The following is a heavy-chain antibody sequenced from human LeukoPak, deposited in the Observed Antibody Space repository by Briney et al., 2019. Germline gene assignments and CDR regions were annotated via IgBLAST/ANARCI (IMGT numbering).Heavy chain of an antibody. CDR2: ISGSGGST. J-gene: IGHJ4*02. V-gene: IGHV3-23*01. D-gene: IGHD2-21*02. CDR3: AKVPIVVVTANGINYFDY. CDR1: GFSISSFW. Sequence: PGGSLRLSCAASGFSISSFWMTWVRQAPGKGLEWVSAISGSGGSTYYADSVKGRFTISRDNSKNTLYLQMNSLRAEDTAVYYCAKVPIVVVTANGINYFDYWGQGTLVTVSS.